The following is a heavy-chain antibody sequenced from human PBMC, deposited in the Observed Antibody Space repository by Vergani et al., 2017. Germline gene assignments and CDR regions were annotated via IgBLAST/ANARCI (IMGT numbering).Heavy chain of an antibody. CDR3: ARHEVGPTGRDYYYYYMDV. D-gene: IGHD1-26*01. CDR2: IDPSDSYT. J-gene: IGHJ6*03. V-gene: IGHV5-10-1*03. CDR1: GYSFTSYW. Sequence: EVQLVQSGVEVKKPGESLRISCKGSGYSFTSYWISWVRQMPGKGLEWMGRIDPSDSYTNYSPSFQGHVTISADKSISTAYLQWSSLKASDTAMYYCARHEVGPTGRDYYYYYMDVWGKGTTVTVSS.